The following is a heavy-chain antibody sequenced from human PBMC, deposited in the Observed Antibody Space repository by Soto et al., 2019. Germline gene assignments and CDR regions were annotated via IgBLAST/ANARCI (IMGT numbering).Heavy chain of an antibody. CDR2: LNGGTGQT. D-gene: IGHD1-1*01. V-gene: IGHV1-3*01. Sequence: SVKVSCKASGYTFSTYAMHWVRQAPVQSLEWMGWLNGGTGQTRYSQKFQDRVIITRDTSASTGYMELSSLTSEDTAVYYCARGKGMEENYFYYGLDIWGQGTTVTVSS. J-gene: IGHJ6*02. CDR1: GYTFSTYA. CDR3: ARGKGMEENYFYYGLDI.